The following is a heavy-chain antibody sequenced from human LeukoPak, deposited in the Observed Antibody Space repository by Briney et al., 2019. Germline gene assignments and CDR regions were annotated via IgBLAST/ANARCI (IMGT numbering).Heavy chain of an antibody. D-gene: IGHD4-17*01. Sequence: GGSLRLSCAASGLSSSNYDLHWVRLPTGKGPEWVSAIGAGHNTYYSDSVRGRFTISRENGKNSLFLQMSSLRAGDTAVYYCAREVSDTVTTGWYFDLWGRGTLVTVSS. J-gene: IGHJ2*01. CDR3: AREVSDTVTTGWYFDL. CDR2: IGAGHNT. CDR1: GLSSSNYD. V-gene: IGHV3-13*01.